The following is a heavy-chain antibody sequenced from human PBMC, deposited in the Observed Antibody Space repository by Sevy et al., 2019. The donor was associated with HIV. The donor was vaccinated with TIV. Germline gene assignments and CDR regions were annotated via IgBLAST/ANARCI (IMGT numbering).Heavy chain of an antibody. J-gene: IGHJ4*02. CDR3: AKVGPHCSGGTCYHPLFDY. Sequence: GGSLRLSCAASGFTFNFHGMHWVRQAPGKGLEWVAFIWHDGSNKYMADSVKGRFTISRDNSKNTLYLQMNSLRDEDTAVYYCAKVGPHCSGGTCYHPLFDYCGQGTLVTVSS. CDR1: GFTFNFHG. V-gene: IGHV3-30*02. D-gene: IGHD2-15*01. CDR2: IWHDGSNK.